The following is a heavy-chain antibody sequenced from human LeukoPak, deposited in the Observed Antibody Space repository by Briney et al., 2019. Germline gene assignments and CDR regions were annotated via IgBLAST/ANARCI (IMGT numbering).Heavy chain of an antibody. Sequence: ASVKVSCKASGYTFTSYYMHWVRQAPGQGLEWMGIINPSGGSTSYAQKFQGRVTMTRDTSTSTVYMELSSLRSGDTAVYYCAIAGKIAVAGSPAFDYWGQGTLVTVSS. V-gene: IGHV1-46*01. CDR1: GYTFTSYY. CDR3: AIAGKIAVAGSPAFDY. J-gene: IGHJ4*02. CDR2: INPSGGST. D-gene: IGHD6-19*01.